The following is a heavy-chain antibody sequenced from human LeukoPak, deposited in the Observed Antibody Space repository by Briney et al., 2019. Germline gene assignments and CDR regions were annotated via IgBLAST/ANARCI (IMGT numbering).Heavy chain of an antibody. CDR2: IIGSGRST. CDR1: GFTFSSYS. D-gene: IGHD6-13*01. J-gene: IGHJ4*02. V-gene: IGHV3-23*01. Sequence: GSLTLSCAASGFTFSSYSMSWVRQAPGKGLEWISAIIGSGRSTYHADSVKGRFTISRDNSKNTLFLQMNSLRAEDTAVYYCAKDRAQQLVLDFWGQGTLVTVSS. CDR3: AKDRAQQLVLDF.